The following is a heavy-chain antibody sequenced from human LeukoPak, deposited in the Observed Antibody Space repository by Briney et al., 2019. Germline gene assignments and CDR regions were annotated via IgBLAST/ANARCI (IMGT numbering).Heavy chain of an antibody. V-gene: IGHV1-18*01. CDR3: ARESGYFGNAFDI. CDR2: ISVYSGNT. D-gene: IGHD3-3*01. J-gene: IGHJ3*02. CDR1: GYTFSSFG. Sequence: RASVKVSCKASGYTFSSFGISWVRQAPGQGLEWMGRISVYSGNTNYAQNLQDRVTMTTDTSTSTAYMELRSLRSDDTAFYYCARESGYFGNAFDIWGQGTVVTVSS.